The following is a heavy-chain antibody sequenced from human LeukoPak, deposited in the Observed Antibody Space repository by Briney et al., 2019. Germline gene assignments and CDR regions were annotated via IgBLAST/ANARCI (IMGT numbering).Heavy chain of an antibody. J-gene: IGHJ4*02. D-gene: IGHD2-2*01. Sequence: SETLSLTCTVSGGSISSGDYYWSWIRQPPGKGLEWIGYIYYSGSTYYNPSLKSRVTISVDTSKNQISLKLSSVTAADTAVHYCAREGIVVVPAAMNWGQGTLVTVSS. CDR2: IYYSGST. V-gene: IGHV4-30-4*08. CDR3: AREGIVVVPAAMN. CDR1: GGSISSGDYY.